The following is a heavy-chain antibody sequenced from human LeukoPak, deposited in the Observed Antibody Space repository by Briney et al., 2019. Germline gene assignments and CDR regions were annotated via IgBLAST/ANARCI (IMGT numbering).Heavy chain of an antibody. Sequence: GGSLRLSCSPSEFNINDHWMSWVRQAPGKGLESVSAISSNGGTTEYAESVKGRFTISRDNSKNTLYLQMSSLTSEDTALYYCAKRGGWYFDYWGQGTLVTVSS. D-gene: IGHD1-26*01. J-gene: IGHJ4*02. CDR3: AKRGGWYFDY. CDR1: EFNINDHW. CDR2: ISSNGGTT. V-gene: IGHV3-64*03.